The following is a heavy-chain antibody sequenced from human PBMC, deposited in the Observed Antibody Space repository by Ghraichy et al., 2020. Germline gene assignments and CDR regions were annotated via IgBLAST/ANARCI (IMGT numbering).Heavy chain of an antibody. CDR3: ARQRWFGELLTYYYGMDV. V-gene: IGHV1-69*02. CDR2: IIPILGIA. D-gene: IGHD3-10*01. Sequence: SVKVSCKASGGTFSSYTISWVRQAPGQGLEWMGRIIPILGIANYAQKFQGRVTITADKSTSTAYMELSSLRSEDTAVYYCARQRWFGELLTYYYGMDVWGQGTTATVSS. J-gene: IGHJ6*02. CDR1: GGTFSSYT.